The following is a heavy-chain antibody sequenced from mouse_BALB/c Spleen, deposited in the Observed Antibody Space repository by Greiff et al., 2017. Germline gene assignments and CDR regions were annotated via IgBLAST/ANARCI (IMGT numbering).Heavy chain of an antibody. Sequence: EVMLVESGAELVKPGASVKLSCTASGFNIKDTYMHWVKQRPEQGLEWIGRIDPANGNTKYDPKFQGKATITADTSSNTAYLQLSSLTSEDTAVYYCARGGRLLRDAMDYWGQGTSVTVSS. CDR2: IDPANGNT. CDR1: GFNIKDTY. D-gene: IGHD2-3*01. V-gene: IGHV14-3*02. J-gene: IGHJ4*01. CDR3: ARGGRLLRDAMDY.